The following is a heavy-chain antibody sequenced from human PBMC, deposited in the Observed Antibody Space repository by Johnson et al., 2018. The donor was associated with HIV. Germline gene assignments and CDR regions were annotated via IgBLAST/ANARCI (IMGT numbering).Heavy chain of an antibody. V-gene: IGHV3-7*01. Sequence: VQLVESGGGLVKPGGSLRLSCAASGFTFSDYYMSWIRQAPEKGLEWVAAIKCDGSEKYYVDSVKGRLTISRNNVQNSTLLQMNSLRADDTAVYFCVRRMGVGYDAVDIWGQGRMVRVSS. CDR1: GFTFSDYY. CDR2: IKCDGSEK. CDR3: VRRMGVGYDAVDI. D-gene: IGHD3-16*01. J-gene: IGHJ3*02.